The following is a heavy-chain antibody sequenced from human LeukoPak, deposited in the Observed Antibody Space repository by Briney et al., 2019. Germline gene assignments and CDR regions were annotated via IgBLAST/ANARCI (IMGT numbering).Heavy chain of an antibody. Sequence: GGSLRLSCAASGFTFSSSGMHWVRQAPGTGLEWVAFISHEGIEKYYADSVKGRSTISRDNSKNTLYLQMNSLRDEDTAVFYCATDRGWFFDNWGQGTLVTVAS. V-gene: IGHV3-30*03. D-gene: IGHD6-19*01. CDR2: ISHEGIEK. J-gene: IGHJ4*02. CDR3: ATDRGWFFDN. CDR1: GFTFSSSG.